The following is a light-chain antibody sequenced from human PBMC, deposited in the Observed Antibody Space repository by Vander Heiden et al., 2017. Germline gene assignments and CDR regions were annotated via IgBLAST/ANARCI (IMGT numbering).Light chain of an antibody. J-gene: IGLJ2*01. CDR3: AAWDDSLRVV. Sequence: QSVLTQPPSASGTPGQRVTIPCSGSRSNLGSNYVYWYQQLPGTAPKLLIYRNNQRPSGVPDRFSGSKSGTSASLAISGLRSEDEADYYCAAWDDSLRVVFGGGTKLTVL. CDR2: RNN. CDR1: RSNLGSNY. V-gene: IGLV1-47*01.